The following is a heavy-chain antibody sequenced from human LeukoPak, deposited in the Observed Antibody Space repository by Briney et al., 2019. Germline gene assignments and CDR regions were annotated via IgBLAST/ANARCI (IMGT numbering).Heavy chain of an antibody. CDR2: IWYDGSNK. J-gene: IGHJ4*02. Sequence: PGGSLRLSCAASGFTFSSYGTHWVRQAPGKGLEWVAVIWYDGSNKYYADSVKGRFTISRDNSKNTLYLQMNSLRAEDTAVYYCARSGITIFGVADYWGQGTLVTVSS. V-gene: IGHV3-33*01. D-gene: IGHD3-3*01. CDR3: ARSGITIFGVADY. CDR1: GFTFSSYG.